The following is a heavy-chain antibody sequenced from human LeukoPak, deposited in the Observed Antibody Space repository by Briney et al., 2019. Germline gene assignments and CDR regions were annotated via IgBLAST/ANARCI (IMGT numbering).Heavy chain of an antibody. CDR2: ISSSSSYI. V-gene: IGHV3-21*01. CDR1: GFTLSSYS. J-gene: IGHJ4*02. CDR3: ACRGGQDVDY. D-gene: IGHD2-15*01. Sequence: SGGSLRLSCAASGFTLSSYSMNWVRQAPGEGLEWVSFISSSSSYIDYADSVKGRFTISRDNAKNSLYLQMNSLRAEDTAVYYCACRGGQDVDYGGQGTLVTVSA.